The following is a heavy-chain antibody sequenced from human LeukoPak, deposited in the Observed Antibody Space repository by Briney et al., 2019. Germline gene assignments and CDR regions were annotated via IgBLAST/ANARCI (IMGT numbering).Heavy chain of an antibody. J-gene: IGHJ4*02. Sequence: GGSLRLSCAASGFTFSSYSMHWVRQAPGKGLEGVSSISTTTYTYYADSVKGLFTISRDNAKNSLYLQMNSLRAEDTGVYYCARGNYFDYWGQGTLVTVSS. CDR3: ARGNYFDY. CDR1: GFTFSSYS. D-gene: IGHD3-10*01. V-gene: IGHV3-21*01. CDR2: ISTTTYT.